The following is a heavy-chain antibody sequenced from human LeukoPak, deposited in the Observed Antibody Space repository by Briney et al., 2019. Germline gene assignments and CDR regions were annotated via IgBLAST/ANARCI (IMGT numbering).Heavy chain of an antibody. Sequence: ASVKVSCKASGYTFTSYGISWVRQAPGQGLEWMGWISAYNGNTNYAQKLQGRVTMTTDTSTSPAYMELRSLRSDDTAMYYCATSYDYKVAPFDLWGQGTLVTVSS. CDR3: ATSYDYKVAPFDL. CDR2: ISAYNGNT. D-gene: IGHD5-12*01. V-gene: IGHV1-18*01. J-gene: IGHJ4*02. CDR1: GYTFTSYG.